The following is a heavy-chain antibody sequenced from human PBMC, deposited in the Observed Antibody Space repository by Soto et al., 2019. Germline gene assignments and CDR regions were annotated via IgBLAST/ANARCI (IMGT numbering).Heavy chain of an antibody. D-gene: IGHD6-13*01. CDR2: INTAKDNT. Sequence: QVQLVQSGAEVKKPGASVKVSCKASGYTFTSYAIHWVRQALGQRLEWMGRINTAKDNTKYSQKFQGRVTITRDTSASIVYMELSSLRSEDTAVYYCARGSSWSYFDYWGQGTLVTVSS. J-gene: IGHJ4*02. V-gene: IGHV1-3*04. CDR1: GYTFTSYA. CDR3: ARGSSWSYFDY.